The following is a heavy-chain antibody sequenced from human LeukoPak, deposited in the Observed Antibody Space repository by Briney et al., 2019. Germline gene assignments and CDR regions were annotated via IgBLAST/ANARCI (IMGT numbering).Heavy chain of an antibody. CDR1: GGSISSYY. J-gene: IGHJ4*02. Sequence: PSETLSLTCTASGGSISSYYWSWIRQPAGKGLEWIGRIYTSGSTNYSPSLKSRVTMSVDTSKNQFSLKLSSVTAADTAVYYCARDAGADGSNWSYFDYWGQGTLVTVSS. D-gene: IGHD6-13*01. CDR3: ARDAGADGSNWSYFDY. V-gene: IGHV4-4*07. CDR2: IYTSGST.